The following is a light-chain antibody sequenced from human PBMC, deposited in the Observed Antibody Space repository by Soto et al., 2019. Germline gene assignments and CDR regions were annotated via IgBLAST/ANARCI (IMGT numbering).Light chain of an antibody. CDR1: QNVGTN. J-gene: IGKJ1*01. Sequence: TELTQSPATLSISPGERATLSCRASQNVGTNLAWYQQKPGQAPRLLIYGASTRAFGLPARFTGSGSGTEFTLTITSRQSEDIAVYHYHQYNNGPPWTFGQGTRVEVK. CDR2: GAS. CDR3: HQYNNGPPWT. V-gene: IGKV3-15*01.